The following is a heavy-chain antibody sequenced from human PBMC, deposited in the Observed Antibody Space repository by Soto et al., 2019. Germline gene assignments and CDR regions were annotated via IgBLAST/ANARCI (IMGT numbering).Heavy chain of an antibody. Sequence: GASVEVCCKASGFTFVMYAIHWVRQAPGQGLEWMAWINAGNGHTTYSQKFQGRVTITRDTSARTVYMELRSLRFEDTATYYCARAGWFAEGYFDFRGQGTPVTVSS. V-gene: IGHV1-3*01. J-gene: IGHJ4*02. CDR1: GFTFVMYA. D-gene: IGHD3-10*01. CDR3: ARAGWFAEGYFDF. CDR2: INAGNGHT.